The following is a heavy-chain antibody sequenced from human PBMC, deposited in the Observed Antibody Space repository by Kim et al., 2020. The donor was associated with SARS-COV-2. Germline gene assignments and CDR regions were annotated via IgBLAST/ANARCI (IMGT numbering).Heavy chain of an antibody. D-gene: IGHD3-10*01. V-gene: IGHV3-7*03. CDR1: GFTFSSYW. J-gene: IGHJ3*02. Sequence: GGSLRLSCAASGFTFSSYWMSWVRQAPGKGLEWVANIKQDGSEKYYVDSVKGRFTISRDNAKNSLYLQMNSLRAEDTAVYYCARDHYYYGSDKEDDAFDIWGQGTMVTVSS. CDR3: ARDHYYYGSDKEDDAFDI. CDR2: IKQDGSEK.